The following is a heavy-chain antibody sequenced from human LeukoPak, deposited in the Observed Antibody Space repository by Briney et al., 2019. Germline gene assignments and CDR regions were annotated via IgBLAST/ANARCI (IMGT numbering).Heavy chain of an antibody. CDR2: IYSGGST. V-gene: IGHV3-53*01. J-gene: IGHJ4*02. Sequence: SGVSLRLSCAASGFTVNTNYMSWVRQAPGKGLEWVSVIYSGGSTYYADSVKGRFTISRDNSKNTLYLQMNSLRAEDTAMYYCARAKQGYSYGTFDYWGQGALVTVSS. CDR1: GFTVNTNY. D-gene: IGHD5-18*01. CDR3: ARAKQGYSYGTFDY.